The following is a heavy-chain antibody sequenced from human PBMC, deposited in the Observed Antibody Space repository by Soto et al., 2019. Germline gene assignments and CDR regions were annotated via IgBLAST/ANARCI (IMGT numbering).Heavy chain of an antibody. Sequence: SETLSHTYAVYGGSFSGYYWSWISQHPGKGLEWIGEINHSGSTNYNPSLKSRVTISVDTSKNQFSLKLSSVTAADTAVYYCARGRAGIVVVPAAIGGMDVWGQGTTVTVSS. J-gene: IGHJ6*02. CDR3: ARGRAGIVVVPAAIGGMDV. V-gene: IGHV4-34*01. CDR2: INHSGST. D-gene: IGHD2-2*02. CDR1: GGSFSGYY.